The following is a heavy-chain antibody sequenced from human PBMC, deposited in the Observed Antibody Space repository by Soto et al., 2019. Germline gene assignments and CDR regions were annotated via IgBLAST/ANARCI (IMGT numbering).Heavy chain of an antibody. J-gene: IGHJ5*02. Sequence: SETLSLTCTVSGGSISSGGYYWSWIRQHPGKGLEWIGYIYYSGSTYYNPSLKSRVTISVDTSKNQFSLKLSSVTAADTAVYYCARDFERTYGWFDPWGQGTLVTVSS. CDR3: ARDFERTYGWFDP. CDR2: IYYSGST. D-gene: IGHD3-9*01. V-gene: IGHV4-31*03. CDR1: GGSISSGGYY.